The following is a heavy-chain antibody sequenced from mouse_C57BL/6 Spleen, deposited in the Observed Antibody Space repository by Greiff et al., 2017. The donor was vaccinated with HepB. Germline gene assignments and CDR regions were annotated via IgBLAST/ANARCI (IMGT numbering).Heavy chain of an antibody. CDR2: IDPSDSET. J-gene: IGHJ2*01. V-gene: IGHV1-52*01. Sequence: VQLQQPGAELVRPGSSVKLSCKASDYTFTSYWMHWVKQRPIQGLEWIGNIDPSDSETHYNQKFKDKATLTVDKSSSTAYMQLSSLTSEDSAVYYCARVPYYYGSSLYYFDYWGQGTTLTVSS. CDR3: ARVPYYYGSSLYYFDY. D-gene: IGHD1-1*01. CDR1: DYTFTSYW.